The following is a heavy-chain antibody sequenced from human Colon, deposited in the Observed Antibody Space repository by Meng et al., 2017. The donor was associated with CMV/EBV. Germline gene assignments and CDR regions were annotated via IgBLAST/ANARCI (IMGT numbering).Heavy chain of an antibody. J-gene: IGHJ4*02. CDR2: IFRDGST. V-gene: IGHV4-34*12. D-gene: IGHD2-2*01. Sequence: VQLPQWGAGLLKPLETLALTCGVYNGSFSGYFWTWIRQPPGKGLEWIGEIFRDGSTKYNPSLQSRVTMSVDTSKNHFSLNLRSVTAADTAVYFCARATKPNCWEVLEYWGQGTLVTVSS. CDR3: ARATKPNCWEVLEY. CDR1: NGSFSGYF.